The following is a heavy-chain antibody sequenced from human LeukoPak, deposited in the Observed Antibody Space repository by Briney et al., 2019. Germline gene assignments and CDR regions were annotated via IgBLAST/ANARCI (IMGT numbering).Heavy chain of an antibody. CDR1: GFTFSSHW. D-gene: IGHD6-6*01. CDR2: INSDGSST. Sequence: GGSLRLSCAASGFTFSSHWMHWVRQGPGKGLVWVSRINSDGSSTTYADSVKGRFTMSRDNAKNSLYLQMNSLRAEDTAVYYCASGARLDYWGQGTLVTVSS. J-gene: IGHJ4*02. V-gene: IGHV3-74*01. CDR3: ASGARLDY.